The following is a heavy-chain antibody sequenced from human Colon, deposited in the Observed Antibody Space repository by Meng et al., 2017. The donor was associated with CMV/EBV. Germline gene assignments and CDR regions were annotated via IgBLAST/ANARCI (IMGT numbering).Heavy chain of an antibody. CDR2: IYTGGTT. Sequence: QVQLQESGPARVKPSXXLSLTWXVSNGSINTYYWSWIRQPAGKGLEWIGRIYTGGTTTYNPSLKSRVTMSIDTSKSQSSLRLSSVTAADTAVYYCARERGYGGKSRPFDYWGQGNLVTVS. CDR3: ARERGYGGKSRPFDY. CDR1: NGSINTYY. D-gene: IGHD4-23*01. V-gene: IGHV4-4*07. J-gene: IGHJ4*02.